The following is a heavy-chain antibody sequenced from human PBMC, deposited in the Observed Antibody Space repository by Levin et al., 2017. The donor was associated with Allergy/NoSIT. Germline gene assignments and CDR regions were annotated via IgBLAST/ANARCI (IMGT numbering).Heavy chain of an antibody. CDR3: ARVTPRVTIFGVVIMGPYYGMDV. V-gene: IGHV4-34*01. CDR2: INHSGST. J-gene: IGHJ6*02. CDR1: GGSFSGYY. D-gene: IGHD3-3*01. Sequence: PSETLSLTCAVYGGSFSGYYWSWIRQPPGKGLEWIGEINHSGSTNYNPSLKSRVTISVDTSKNQFSLKLSSVTAADTAVYYCARVTPRVTIFGVVIMGPYYGMDVWGQGTTVTVSS.